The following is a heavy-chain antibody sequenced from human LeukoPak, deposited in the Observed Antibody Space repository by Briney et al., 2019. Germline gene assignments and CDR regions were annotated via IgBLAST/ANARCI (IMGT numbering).Heavy chain of an antibody. CDR2: IYYSGST. CDR3: ARSSEGRYYYDSSGFSYYYYYMDV. Sequence: SETLSLTCTVSGGSISSYYWSWIRQPPGKGLEWIGYIYYSGSTYYNPSLRSRVTISVDTSKNQFSLKLSSVTAADTAVYNCARSSEGRYYYDSSGFSYYYYYMDVWGKGTTVTISS. D-gene: IGHD3-22*01. J-gene: IGHJ6*03. CDR1: GGSISSYY. V-gene: IGHV4-59*01.